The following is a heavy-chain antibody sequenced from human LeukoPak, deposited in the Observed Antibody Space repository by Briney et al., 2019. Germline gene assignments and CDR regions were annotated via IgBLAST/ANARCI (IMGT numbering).Heavy chain of an antibody. CDR1: GVSISSYY. CDR3: ARHQFDSSGSHHDAFDI. Sequence: SETLSLTCTVSGVSISSYYWSWIRQPPGKGLEWIGYIYYSGSTSYNPSLKSRVTISVDTSKNQFSLKLSSVTAADTAVYYCARHQFDSSGSHHDAFDIWGQGTMVTVSS. V-gene: IGHV4-59*01. CDR2: IYYSGST. J-gene: IGHJ3*02. D-gene: IGHD3-22*01.